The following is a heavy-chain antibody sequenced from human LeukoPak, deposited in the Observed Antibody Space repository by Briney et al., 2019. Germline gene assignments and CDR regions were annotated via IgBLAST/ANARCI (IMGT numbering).Heavy chain of an antibody. J-gene: IGHJ5*02. V-gene: IGHV4-4*09. CDR2: IYVTGT. CDR1: GGSIGTYY. CDR3: ARRGLFHWFDP. D-gene: IGHD2-21*01. Sequence: PSETLSLTCTVSGGSIGTYYWSWVRQSPGTGLEWIGYIYVTGTRYNPYLQSRVTISVDRSRNQFFLKMTSVTAADTAVYYCARRGLFHWFDPWGQGTLVTVSS.